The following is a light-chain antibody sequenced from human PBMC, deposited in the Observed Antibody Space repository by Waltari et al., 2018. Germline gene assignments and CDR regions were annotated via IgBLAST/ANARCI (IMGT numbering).Light chain of an antibody. V-gene: IGKV1-39*01. Sequence: DIQMTQSPSSLSASVGDRVTITCRASQSIRNSLNWFQQKPGKAPNLLISAASSLQSWVPSRFSGSGSGTDFTLTISSLQPEEFATYYCQQSYSSPQFTFGGGTKVEI. CDR1: QSIRNS. CDR2: AAS. J-gene: IGKJ4*02. CDR3: QQSYSSPQFT.